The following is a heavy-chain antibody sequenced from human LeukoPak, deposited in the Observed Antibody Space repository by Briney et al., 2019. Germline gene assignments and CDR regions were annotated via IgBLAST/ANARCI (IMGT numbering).Heavy chain of an antibody. CDR1: GYTFTGYY. D-gene: IGHD6-6*01. Sequence: ASVKVSCKASGYTFTGYYMHWVRQAPGQGLEGMGWINPNGGATTYAQKFQDRVTMTRDTSISTAYMDLSRLRSDDTAVYYCAREVSPWGSSFDYWGQGTLVTVSS. CDR2: INPNGGAT. CDR3: AREVSPWGSSFDY. J-gene: IGHJ4*02. V-gene: IGHV1-2*02.